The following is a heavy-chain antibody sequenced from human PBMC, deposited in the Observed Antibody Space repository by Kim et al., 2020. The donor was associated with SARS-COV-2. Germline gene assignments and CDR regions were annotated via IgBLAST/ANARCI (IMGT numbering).Heavy chain of an antibody. D-gene: IGHD3-10*01. CDR1: GFTFSNFA. CDR3: VTRNYYNSGSYYEGAPF. J-gene: IGHJ3*01. CDR2: ISSDGGST. Sequence: GGSLRLSCSASGFTFSNFAMHWVRQAPGKGLEYVSAISSDGGSTYYADSVKGRFTISRDNSKNMLYVQMSSLRVEDTAIYYCVTRNYYNSGSYYEGAPF. V-gene: IGHV3-64*05.